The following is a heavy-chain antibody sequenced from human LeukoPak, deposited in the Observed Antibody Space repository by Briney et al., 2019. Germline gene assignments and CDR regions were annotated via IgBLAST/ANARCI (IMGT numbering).Heavy chain of an antibody. Sequence: GRSLRLPCAASGFTFDDYAMHWVRQAPGKGLEWVSGISWNSGSIGYADSVKGRFTISRDNAKNSLYLQMNSLRAEDTAVYYCARDSSSWYGSFDYWGQGTLVTVSS. V-gene: IGHV3-9*01. D-gene: IGHD6-13*01. CDR1: GFTFDDYA. CDR2: ISWNSGSI. CDR3: ARDSSSWYGSFDY. J-gene: IGHJ4*02.